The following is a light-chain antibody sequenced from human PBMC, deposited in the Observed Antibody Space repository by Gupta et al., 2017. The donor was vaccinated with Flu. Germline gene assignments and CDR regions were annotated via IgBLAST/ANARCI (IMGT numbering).Light chain of an antibody. Sequence: PFTLSAFVGDTVTITCRASQGFSGWLAWYQQKPGKAPKILIYEASNLKSGVPSRFSGSGSGIEFTLTIRSLQPEDIATYYCQQYASYPPTFGQGTKLEIK. CDR2: EAS. CDR3: QQYASYPPT. J-gene: IGKJ2*01. CDR1: QGFSGW. V-gene: IGKV1-5*03.